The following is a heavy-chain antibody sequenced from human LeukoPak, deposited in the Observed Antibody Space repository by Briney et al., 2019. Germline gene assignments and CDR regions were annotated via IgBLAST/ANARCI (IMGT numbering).Heavy chain of an antibody. CDR1: GGSFSGYY. CDR3: AREKGSSWYPAFDY. Sequence: SETLSLTCAVYGGSFSGYYWSWIRQPPGKWLEWIGKINHSGSTNYNPSLKSRVTISVDTSKNQFSLKLSSVTAADTAVYYCAREKGSSWYPAFDYWGQGTLVTVSS. CDR2: INHSGST. V-gene: IGHV4-34*01. D-gene: IGHD6-13*01. J-gene: IGHJ4*02.